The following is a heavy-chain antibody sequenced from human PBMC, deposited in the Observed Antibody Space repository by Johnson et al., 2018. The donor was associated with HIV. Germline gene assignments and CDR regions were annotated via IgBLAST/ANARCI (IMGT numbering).Heavy chain of an antibody. V-gene: IGHV3-30-3*01. CDR3: ARDFGLGDLSYETVDAFDF. Sequence: QEQLVESGGGVVQPGRSLRLSCAASGFTFSSYAMHWVRQPPGKGLEWVAVISYGGNKQYYVDSVEGRFTISRDNSKDTLYLQMNNLTIEDTAVYSCARDFGLGDLSYETVDAFDFWGPWTLVTVSS. CDR2: ISYGGNKQ. D-gene: IGHD3-16*02. CDR1: GFTFSSYA. J-gene: IGHJ3*01.